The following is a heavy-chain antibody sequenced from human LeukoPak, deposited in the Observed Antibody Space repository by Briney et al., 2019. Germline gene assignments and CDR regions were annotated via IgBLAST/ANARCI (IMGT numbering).Heavy chain of an antibody. CDR3: ARRGSTLGTYWYFDL. J-gene: IGHJ2*01. Sequence: PGGSLRLSCAASGFTFSSYAMHWVRQPPGKGLEWIGYMYYSGSTNYNPSLKSRVTISGDTSKKQFSLKLSSVTAADTAVYYCARRGSTLGTYWYFDLWGRGTLVTVSS. V-gene: IGHV4-59*01. CDR1: GFTFSSYA. CDR2: MYYSGST. D-gene: IGHD6-13*01.